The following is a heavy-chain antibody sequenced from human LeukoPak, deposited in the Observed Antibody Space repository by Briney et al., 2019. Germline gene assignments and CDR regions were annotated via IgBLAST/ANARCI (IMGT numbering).Heavy chain of an antibody. D-gene: IGHD4-17*01. CDR2: IYYLGVT. CDR1: GGSMSSYY. Sequence: PSETLSLTCNVSGGSMSSYYWSWIRQPPGKGLEWIGYIYYLGVTNYNPSFKSRITLSVDTSKSQFSLKLSSVTAADTAVYYCARPMTTVTPGAFDIWGQGTMVTVSS. V-gene: IGHV4-59*01. J-gene: IGHJ3*02. CDR3: ARPMTTVTPGAFDI.